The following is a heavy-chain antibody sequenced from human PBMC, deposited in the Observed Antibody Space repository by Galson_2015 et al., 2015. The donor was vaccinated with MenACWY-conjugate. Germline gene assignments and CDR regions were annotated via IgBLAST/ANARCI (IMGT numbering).Heavy chain of an antibody. CDR3: ARDNNWSFDS. V-gene: IGHV3-74*01. Sequence: FLRLSCAASGFTFNNYWMHWVRQPPGKGLEWISYIKADGSFSNYADPVKGRFTISTDNAKNMVYLQMDGLGDEDTAVYFCARDNNWSFDSWGQGTLVTVSS. D-gene: IGHD1-1*01. CDR1: GFTFNNYW. J-gene: IGHJ4*02. CDR2: IKADGSFS.